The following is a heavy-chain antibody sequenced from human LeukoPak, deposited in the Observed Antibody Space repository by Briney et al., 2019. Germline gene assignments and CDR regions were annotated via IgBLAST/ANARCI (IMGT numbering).Heavy chain of an antibody. J-gene: IGHJ5*02. D-gene: IGHD6-6*01. Sequence: GRSLRLSCAASGFTFSSYAMHWVRQAPGKGLEWVAVISYDGSNKYYADSVKGRFTISRDNSKNTLYLQMNSLRAEDTAMYYCARDCPLYSSSSSWFDPWGQGTLVTVSS. CDR2: ISYDGSNK. CDR1: GFTFSSYA. CDR3: ARDCPLYSSSSSWFDP. V-gene: IGHV3-30*01.